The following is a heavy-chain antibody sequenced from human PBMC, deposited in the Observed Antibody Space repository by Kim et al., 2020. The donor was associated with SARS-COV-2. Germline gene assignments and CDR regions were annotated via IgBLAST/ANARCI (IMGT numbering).Heavy chain of an antibody. D-gene: IGHD3-10*01. Sequence: ASVKVSCKASGYTFTSYAMHWVRQAPGQRLEWMGWINAGNGNTKYSQKFQGRVTITRDTSASTAYMELSSLRSEDTAVYYCARARGSGSYYNHNWFDPWGQGTLVTVSS. CDR1: GYTFTSYA. CDR2: INAGNGNT. V-gene: IGHV1-3*01. CDR3: ARARGSGSYYNHNWFDP. J-gene: IGHJ5*02.